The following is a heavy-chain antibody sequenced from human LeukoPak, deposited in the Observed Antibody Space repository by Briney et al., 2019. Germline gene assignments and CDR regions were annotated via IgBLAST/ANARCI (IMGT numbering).Heavy chain of an antibody. CDR2: IYSGNST. Sequence: GGSLRLSCAASGFIVSSNYMSWVRQAPGKGLEWVSGIYSGNSTYYADSVKGRFTISRDNSKNTLYLQMNSLRLEDTAVYYCARDQAASSDRYGGFDYWGQGTLVTVSS. V-gene: IGHV3-66*02. J-gene: IGHJ4*02. CDR3: ARDQAASSDRYGGFDY. D-gene: IGHD6-19*01. CDR1: GFIVSSNY.